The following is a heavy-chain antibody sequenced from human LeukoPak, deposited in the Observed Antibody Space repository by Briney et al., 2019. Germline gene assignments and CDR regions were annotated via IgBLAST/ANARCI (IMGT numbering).Heavy chain of an antibody. J-gene: IGHJ4*02. Sequence: GASVKVSCKASGYTFTSYYMHWVRQAPGQGLEWMGIINPSGGSTSYAQKFQGRVTITADESTSTAYMELSSLRSEDTAVYYCARDRGRDGYNYFDYWGQGTLVTVSS. CDR3: ARDRGRDGYNYFDY. CDR1: GYTFTSYY. V-gene: IGHV1-46*01. D-gene: IGHD5-24*01. CDR2: INPSGGST.